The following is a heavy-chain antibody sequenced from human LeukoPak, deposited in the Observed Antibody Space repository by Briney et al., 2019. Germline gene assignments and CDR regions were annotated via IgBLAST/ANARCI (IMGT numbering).Heavy chain of an antibody. J-gene: IGHJ4*02. Sequence: ASVKVSCKASGYTFTGYYTHWVRQAPGQGLECMGWINPNSGDTNYAQKFQGRVTMTRDTSISTAYMELSRLRSDDTAVYYCARGHSGYDFDFDYWGQGTLVTVSS. V-gene: IGHV1-2*02. CDR1: GYTFTGYY. CDR3: ARGHSGYDFDFDY. D-gene: IGHD5-12*01. CDR2: INPNSGDT.